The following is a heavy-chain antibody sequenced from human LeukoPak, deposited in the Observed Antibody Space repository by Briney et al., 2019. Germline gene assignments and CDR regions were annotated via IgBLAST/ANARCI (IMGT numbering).Heavy chain of an antibody. Sequence: GGSLRLSCAASGFTFSSYAMSWVRQAPGKGLEWVSAISGSGGSTYYADSVKGRFTISRDNSKNTLYLQTNSLRAEDTAVYYCAKEGYYDSSGYSDFDYWGQGTLVTVSS. CDR1: GFTFSSYA. CDR3: AKEGYYDSSGYSDFDY. J-gene: IGHJ4*02. V-gene: IGHV3-23*01. D-gene: IGHD3-22*01. CDR2: ISGSGGST.